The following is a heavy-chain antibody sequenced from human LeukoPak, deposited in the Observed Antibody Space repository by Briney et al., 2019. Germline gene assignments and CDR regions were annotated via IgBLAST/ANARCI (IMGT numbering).Heavy chain of an antibody. CDR1: GYTFTSYG. CDR2: ISVYNGNT. D-gene: IGHD6-19*01. Sequence: ASVKVSCKASGYTFTSYGISWVRQAPGQGLEWMGWISVYNGNTNYAQKLQGRVTMTTDTSTSTAYMELRSLRSDDTAVYYCARVPPQWLALYYFDYWGQGTLVTVSS. J-gene: IGHJ4*02. CDR3: ARVPPQWLALYYFDY. V-gene: IGHV1-18*01.